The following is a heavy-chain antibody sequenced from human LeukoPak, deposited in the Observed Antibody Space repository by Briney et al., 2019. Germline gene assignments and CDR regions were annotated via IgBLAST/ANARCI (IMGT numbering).Heavy chain of an antibody. J-gene: IGHJ6*02. D-gene: IGHD2-2*03. CDR2: IYPGDSDT. CDR3: ARLGYCSSTSCYPHYYYYGMDV. V-gene: IGHV5-51*01. Sequence: GESLKISCKGSGYSFTSYWIGWVRQMPGKGLEWMGIIYPGDSDTRYSPSFQGQVTISADKSISTAYLQWSSLKASDTAMCYCARLGYCSSTSCYPHYYYYGMDVWGQGTTVTVSS. CDR1: GYSFTSYW.